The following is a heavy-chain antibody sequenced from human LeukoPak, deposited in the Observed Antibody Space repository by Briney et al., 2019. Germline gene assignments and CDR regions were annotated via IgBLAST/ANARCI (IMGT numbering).Heavy chain of an antibody. CDR1: GFTFSLYA. CDR2: ISYDGSNK. J-gene: IGHJ4*02. CDR3: ARDYYDSSGYYKYYFDY. D-gene: IGHD3-22*01. Sequence: PGGSLRLSCAASGFTFSLYAMHWVRQAPGKGLEWVAVISYDGSNKYYADSVRGRFTISRDNSKNTLYLQMNSLRAEDTAVYYCARDYYDSSGYYKYYFDYWGQGTLVTVSS. V-gene: IGHV3-30*04.